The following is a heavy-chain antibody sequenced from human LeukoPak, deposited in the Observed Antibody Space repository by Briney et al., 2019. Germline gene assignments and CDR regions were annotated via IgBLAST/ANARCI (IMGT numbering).Heavy chain of an antibody. V-gene: IGHV4-39*01. D-gene: IGHD2-2*01. CDR2: IRYTYTGST. Sequence: SETLSLTCTVSGDSISSSSYYWGWVRQTPGKGLEWIASIRYTYTGSTYFNPSHKSRVTMSGDTSQNQFSLKVTSVTAADTAVYYCARRPTAMDAFDIWGQGTMVTVSS. J-gene: IGHJ3*02. CDR3: ARRPTAMDAFDI. CDR1: GDSISSSSYY.